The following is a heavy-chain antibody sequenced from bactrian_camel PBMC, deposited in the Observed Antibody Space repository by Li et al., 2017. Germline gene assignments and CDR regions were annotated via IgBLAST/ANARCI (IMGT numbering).Heavy chain of an antibody. Sequence: QVQLVESGGGSVQAGGSLRLSCAASGYRYASYCMGWFRQAPGKKREGVAVIVTSGGTTFHAASVKGRFTISQDNAKNTLYLQLNSLKTEDTAMYYCSKGTMIALPDVGYWGQGTQVTVS. CDR2: IVTSGGTT. J-gene: IGHJ6*01. D-gene: IGHD4*01. V-gene: IGHV3S1*01. CDR1: GYRYASYC. CDR3: SKGTMIALPDVGY.